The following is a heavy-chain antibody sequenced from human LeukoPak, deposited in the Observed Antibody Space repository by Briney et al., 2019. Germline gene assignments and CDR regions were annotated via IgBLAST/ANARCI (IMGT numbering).Heavy chain of an antibody. J-gene: IGHJ4*02. V-gene: IGHV1-46*01. Sequence: ASVKVSCKASGYTFTNYYIHWVQQAPGQGLEWMGKINPSGGGTSDAQKFQGRVTMTRDTSTSTVFMELSSLRSEDTAVYYCASGYCGGDCYYDFWGQGALVTVSS. D-gene: IGHD2-21*02. CDR2: INPSGGGT. CDR1: GYTFTNYY. CDR3: ASGYCGGDCYYDF.